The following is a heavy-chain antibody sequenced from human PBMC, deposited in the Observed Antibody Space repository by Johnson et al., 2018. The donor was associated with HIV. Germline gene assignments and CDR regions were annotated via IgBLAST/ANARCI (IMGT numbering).Heavy chain of an antibody. V-gene: IGHV3-7*01. Sequence: MLLVESGGGLVQPGGSLRLSCAASGFTFSSYWMSWVRQAPGKGLEWVANIKQDGSEKYYVDSVKGRFTISRDNAKNSLYLQMNSLRAEDTAVYYCARDYSDRIVGATLHDAFDIWGQGTMVTVSS. CDR1: GFTFSSYW. CDR3: ARDYSDRIVGATLHDAFDI. CDR2: IKQDGSEK. J-gene: IGHJ3*02. D-gene: IGHD1-26*01.